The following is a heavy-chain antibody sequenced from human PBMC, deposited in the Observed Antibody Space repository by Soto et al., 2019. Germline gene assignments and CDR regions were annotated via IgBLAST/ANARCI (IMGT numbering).Heavy chain of an antibody. CDR1: GASISRDH. D-gene: IGHD2-8*02. CDR3: ATYFTGGGGRGH. Sequence: QVQLQESGPELVKASETLSLTCSVSGASISRDHWNWIRQPPGKGLEWIGDYSGSTNYNPTLKSRLTTSVDTPKNHLSWTLRPVTAADPAVYFCATYFTGGGGRGHWGQGPLVTVSP. CDR2: DYSGST. V-gene: IGHV4-59*12. J-gene: IGHJ4*02.